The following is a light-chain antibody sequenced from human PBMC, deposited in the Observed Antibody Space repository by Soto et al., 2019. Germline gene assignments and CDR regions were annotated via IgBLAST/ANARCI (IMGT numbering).Light chain of an antibody. V-gene: IGKV1-5*03. Sequence: DIQMTQSPSTLSASVGDRVTITCRASQNINSWLAWYQQKPGKAPKVLIYKASSLETGVPSRFSGSESGTEFTLTISGLQPDDFATYYCQQYNTYSWTFGQGTKVEIK. CDR1: QNINSW. CDR3: QQYNTYSWT. CDR2: KAS. J-gene: IGKJ1*01.